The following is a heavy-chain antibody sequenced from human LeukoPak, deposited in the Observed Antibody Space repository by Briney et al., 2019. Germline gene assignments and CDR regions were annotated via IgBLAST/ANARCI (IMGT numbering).Heavy chain of an antibody. Sequence: SETLSLTCGVSGGSFSGYYWSWIRQPPGKGLEWIGEINHSGSTNYNPSLKSRVTISVDTSKNQFSLKLSSVTAADTAVYYCARGLLRHYDSSGYRFWGQGTLVTVSS. J-gene: IGHJ4*02. V-gene: IGHV4-34*01. CDR2: INHSGST. CDR1: GGSFSGYY. CDR3: ARGLLRHYDSSGYRF. D-gene: IGHD3-22*01.